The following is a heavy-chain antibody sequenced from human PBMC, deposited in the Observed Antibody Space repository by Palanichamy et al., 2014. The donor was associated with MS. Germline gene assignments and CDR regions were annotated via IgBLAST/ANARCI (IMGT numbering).Heavy chain of an antibody. D-gene: IGHD2-8*01. CDR3: GRDRDCANAVCSPAFDY. CDR2: VHYDGRT. Sequence: QLQLQESGPGLVKPSETLSLTCTVSGGSIISSTYYWGWLRQTPGKGLEWIASVHYDGRTYYSPSLKSRFTISIDTPKNQFSLKLTSVTAADTAVYYCGRDRDCANAVCSPAFDYWGQGNLVTVSS. J-gene: IGHJ4*02. V-gene: IGHV4-39*07. CDR1: GGSIISSTYY.